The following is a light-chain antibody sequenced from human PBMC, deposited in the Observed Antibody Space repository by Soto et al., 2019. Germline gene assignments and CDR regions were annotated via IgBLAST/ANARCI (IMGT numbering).Light chain of an antibody. V-gene: IGLV2-14*03. Sequence: SALSQPASVSGSPGQSITISCTGTSSDVGGYNYVSWYQHHPGKAPKLIIYDVSNRPSGVSIRFSGSKSDNTASLTISGLQPEDEADYHCSSYTTSNTRQIVFGTGNQGHRP. CDR2: DVS. CDR3: SSYTTSNTRQIV. CDR1: SSDVGGYNY. J-gene: IGLJ1*01.